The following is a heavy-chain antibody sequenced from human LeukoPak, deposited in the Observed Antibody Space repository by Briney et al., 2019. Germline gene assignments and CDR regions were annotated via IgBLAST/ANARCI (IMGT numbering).Heavy chain of an antibody. CDR1: GFTFSNYA. J-gene: IGHJ5*01. Sequence: GGSLRLSCAASGFTFSNYAMTWVRQAPGKGLEWVSVISGGGDSIYYADSVRGRFTISRDNSKNTLYLQMSSLRAEDTALYYCAKNVAEQEWLDSWGQGTLVTVSS. CDR3: AKNVAEQEWLDS. V-gene: IGHV3-23*01. D-gene: IGHD1/OR15-1a*01. CDR2: ISGGGDSI.